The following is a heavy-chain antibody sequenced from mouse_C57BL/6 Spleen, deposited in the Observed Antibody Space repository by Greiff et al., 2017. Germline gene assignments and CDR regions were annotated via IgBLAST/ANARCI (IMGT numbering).Heavy chain of an antibody. CDR2: ISSGSSTI. J-gene: IGHJ1*03. CDR1: GFTFSDYG. V-gene: IGHV5-17*01. Sequence: EVMLVESGGGLVKPGGSLKLSCAASGFTFSDYGMHWVRQAPEKGLEWVAYISSGSSTIYYADTVKGRFTISRDNAKNTLFLQMTSLRSEDTAMYYCARYYDYDDGWYFDVWGTGTTVTVSS. CDR3: ARYYDYDDGWYFDV. D-gene: IGHD2-4*01.